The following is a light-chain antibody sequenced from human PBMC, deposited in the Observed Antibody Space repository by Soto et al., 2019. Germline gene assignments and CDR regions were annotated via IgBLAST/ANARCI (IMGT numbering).Light chain of an antibody. Sequence: QSVLTQPASGSAAPGQSVTISCNGTSSDIGSYHHVAWYQQFSGKSPKLIIYAVSDRPPGASDRFSGSKSGISASLTISGLQTEGEADYYCISYADRQSYLCGTGTKVTVL. CDR1: SSDIGSYHH. CDR3: ISYADRQSYL. CDR2: AVS. V-gene: IGLV2-14*03. J-gene: IGLJ1*01.